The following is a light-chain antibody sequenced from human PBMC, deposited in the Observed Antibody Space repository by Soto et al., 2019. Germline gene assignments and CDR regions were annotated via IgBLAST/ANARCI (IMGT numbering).Light chain of an antibody. CDR1: QSILYSSDXXXY. Sequence: DIVMTQSPDSLAVSLGEXAXXNXXXSQSILYSSDXXXYLAWYQQKAGQPPKLLFYWASTRESGVPDRFSGSGSGTDFSLTISSLQAEDVAVXFCQQYYKTPLTFGGGTKVEIK. J-gene: IGKJ4*01. CDR3: QQYYKTPLT. CDR2: WAS. V-gene: IGKV4-1*01.